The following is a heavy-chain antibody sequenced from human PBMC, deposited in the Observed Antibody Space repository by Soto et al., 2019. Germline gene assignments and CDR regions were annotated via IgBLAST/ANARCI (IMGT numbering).Heavy chain of an antibody. Sequence: QVQLQQWGAGLLKPSETLSLTCAVYGGSFSDYYWSWIRQPPGKGLEWIGEINHSGSTNSNPSLKSRLTISVDTSKNLFALKLSSGAAADPAVYYCARDWELRGGLDVWGEGTTVTVSS. CDR2: INHSGST. V-gene: IGHV4-34*01. CDR3: ARDWELRGGLDV. D-gene: IGHD1-26*01. J-gene: IGHJ6*04. CDR1: GGSFSDYY.